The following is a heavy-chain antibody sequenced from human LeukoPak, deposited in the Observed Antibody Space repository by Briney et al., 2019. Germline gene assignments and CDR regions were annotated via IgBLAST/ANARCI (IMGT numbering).Heavy chain of an antibody. CDR1: GGSISSYY. CDR3: ARDVAAAAVYFDY. CDR2: IYYSGST. V-gene: IGHV4-59*01. J-gene: IGHJ4*02. D-gene: IGHD6-13*01. Sequence: PSQTLSLTCTVSGGSISSYYWSWIRQPPGKGLEWIGYIYYSGSTNYNPSLKSRVTISVDTSKNQFSLKLSSVTAADTAVYYCARDVAAAAVYFDYWGQGTLVTVSS.